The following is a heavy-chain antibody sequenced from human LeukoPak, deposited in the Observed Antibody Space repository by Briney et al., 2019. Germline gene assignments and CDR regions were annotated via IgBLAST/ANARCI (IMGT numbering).Heavy chain of an antibody. D-gene: IGHD3-10*01. V-gene: IGHV3-53*01. J-gene: IGHJ1*01. CDR1: GFTVSSDL. CDR3: ARGGSMVRGVL. Sequence: GGSLRLSCVVSGFTVSSDLMNWVRQAPGKGLEWVSAMNNGGDTYYADSVRGRFIISRDKSRNTLYLQMNSLRVDDTAVYYCARGGSMVRGVLWGQGTLVTVSS. CDR2: MNNGGDT.